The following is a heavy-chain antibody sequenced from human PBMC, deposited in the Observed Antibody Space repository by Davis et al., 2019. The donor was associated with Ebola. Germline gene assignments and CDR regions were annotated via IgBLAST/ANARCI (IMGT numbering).Heavy chain of an antibody. D-gene: IGHD3-10*01. Sequence: MPSETLSLTCTVSGGSISSSSYYWGWIRQPPGKGLEWIGSIYYSGSTNYNPSLKSRVTISVDTSKNQFSLKLSSVTAADTAVYYCARGGPIGYYYYGMDVWGQGTTVTVSS. CDR2: IYYSGST. V-gene: IGHV4-39*07. CDR1: GGSISSSSYY. CDR3: ARGGPIGYYYYGMDV. J-gene: IGHJ6*02.